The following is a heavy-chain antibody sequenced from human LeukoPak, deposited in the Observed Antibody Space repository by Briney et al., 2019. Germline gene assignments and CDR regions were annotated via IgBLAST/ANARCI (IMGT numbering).Heavy chain of an antibody. D-gene: IGHD3-10*01. Sequence: SETLSLTCAVSGGSISSSNWWSWVRQPPGKGLEWIGEIYHSGSTNYNPSLKSRVTISVDKSKNQFSLKLSSVTAADTAVYYCAAGRGLVRGTEFDYWGQGTLVTVSS. J-gene: IGHJ4*02. V-gene: IGHV4-4*02. CDR1: GGSISSSNW. CDR2: IYHSGST. CDR3: AAGRGLVRGTEFDY.